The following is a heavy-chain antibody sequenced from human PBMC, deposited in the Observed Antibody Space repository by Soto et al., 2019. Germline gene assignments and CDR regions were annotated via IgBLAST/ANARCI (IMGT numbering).Heavy chain of an antibody. J-gene: IGHJ4*02. D-gene: IGHD6-13*01. Sequence: GGSLRLSCAASGFTFSSYGMHWVRQAPGKGLEWMAVISYDGSNKYYADSVKGRFTISRDNSKNTLYLQMNSLRAEDTAVYYCAKDRVIAAAGPYYFDYWGQGTQVTVSS. CDR1: GFTFSSYG. CDR3: AKDRVIAAAGPYYFDY. CDR2: ISYDGSNK. V-gene: IGHV3-30*18.